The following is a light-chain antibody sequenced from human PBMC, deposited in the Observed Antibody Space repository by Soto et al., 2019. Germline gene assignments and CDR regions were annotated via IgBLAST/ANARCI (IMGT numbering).Light chain of an antibody. Sequence: EIVLTQSPGTLSLSPGERATLSCRASQSVSSSYLAWYQQNPGQAPRLLIYGASSRATGIPDRFRGSGSGTDFTLTISRLEPEDFEVYYCQQYGSSPGTFGQGTKVEIK. CDR3: QQYGSSPGT. CDR2: GAS. CDR1: QSVSSSY. V-gene: IGKV3-20*01. J-gene: IGKJ1*01.